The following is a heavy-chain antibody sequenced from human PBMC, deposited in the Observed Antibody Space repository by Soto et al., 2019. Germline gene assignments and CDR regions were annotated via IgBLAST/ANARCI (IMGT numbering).Heavy chain of an antibody. J-gene: IGHJ4*02. V-gene: IGHV1-69*01. CDR1: GGTFSSYA. CDR2: IIPIFGTA. Sequence: QVQLVQSGAEVKKPGSSVKVSCKASGGTFSSYAISWLRQAPGQGLEWMGGIIPIFGTANYAQKFQGRVTITADDSTSTADMELSSLRSEDTAVYYCARHPGYGSGSEFDYWGQGTLVTGSS. D-gene: IGHD3-10*01. CDR3: ARHPGYGSGSEFDY.